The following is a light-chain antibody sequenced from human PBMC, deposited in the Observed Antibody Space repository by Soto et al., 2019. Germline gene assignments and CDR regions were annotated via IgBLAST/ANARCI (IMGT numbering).Light chain of an antibody. J-gene: IGLJ1*01. V-gene: IGLV2-14*01. Sequence: QAALTQPASVSGSPGQSITISCTGTSSDVGGYNYVSWYQQHPGKAPKLMIYDVSNRPSGVSNRFSGSKSGNTASLTISGLQAEDEADYYCSSCTSSSTLYVFGPGTKVTVL. CDR1: SSDVGGYNY. CDR2: DVS. CDR3: SSCTSSSTLYV.